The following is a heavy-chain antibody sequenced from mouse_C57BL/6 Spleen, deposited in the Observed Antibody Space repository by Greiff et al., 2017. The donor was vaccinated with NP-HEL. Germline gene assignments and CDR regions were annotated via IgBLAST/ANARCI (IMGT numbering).Heavy chain of an antibody. V-gene: IGHV1-26*01. Sequence: EVQLQQSGPELVKPGASVKISCKASGYTFTDYYMNWVKQSHGKSLEWIGDINPNNGGTSYNQKFKGKATLTVDKSSSTAYMELRSLTSEDSAVYYCARINKAYWGQGTLVTVSA. J-gene: IGHJ3*01. CDR2: INPNNGGT. CDR3: ARINKAY. CDR1: GYTFTDYY.